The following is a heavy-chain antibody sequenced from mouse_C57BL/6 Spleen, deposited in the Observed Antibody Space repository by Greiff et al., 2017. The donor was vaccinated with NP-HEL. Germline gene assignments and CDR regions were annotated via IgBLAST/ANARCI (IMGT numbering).Heavy chain of an antibody. D-gene: IGHD2-3*01. CDR2: IYPGSGST. J-gene: IGHJ4*01. V-gene: IGHV1-55*01. Sequence: VQLQQSGAELVKPGASVKMSCKASGYTFTSYWITWVKQRPGQGLEWIGDIYPGSGSTNYNEKFKSKATLTVDTSSSTAYMQLSSLTSEDSAVYYGARGVYDGYYGAMDYWGQGTSVTVSS. CDR3: ARGVYDGYYGAMDY. CDR1: GYTFTSYW.